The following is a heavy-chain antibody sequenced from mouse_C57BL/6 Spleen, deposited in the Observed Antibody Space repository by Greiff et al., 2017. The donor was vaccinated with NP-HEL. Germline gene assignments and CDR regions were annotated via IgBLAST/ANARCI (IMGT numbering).Heavy chain of an antibody. CDR1: GFTFSDYY. D-gene: IGHD2-4*01. Sequence: EVQLVESEGGLVQPGSSMKLSCTASGFTFSDYYMAWVRQVPEKGLEWVANINYDGSSTYYLDSLKSRFIISRDNAKNILYLQMSSLKSEDTATYYCARGGYDYEEDAMDYWGQGTSVTVSS. CDR2: INYDGSST. V-gene: IGHV5-16*01. CDR3: ARGGYDYEEDAMDY. J-gene: IGHJ4*01.